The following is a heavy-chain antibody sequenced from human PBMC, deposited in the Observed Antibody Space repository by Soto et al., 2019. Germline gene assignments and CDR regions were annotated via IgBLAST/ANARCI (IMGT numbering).Heavy chain of an antibody. D-gene: IGHD6-13*01. CDR3: ARESSSWPYFDY. CDR1: GFTFSSYE. V-gene: IGHV3-48*03. CDR2: ISSSGSTI. J-gene: IGHJ4*02. Sequence: GGSLRLSCAASGFTFSSYEMNWVRQAPGKGLEWVSYISSSGSTIYYADSVKGRFTISRDNAKNSLYLQMNSLRAEDTAVYYCARESSSWPYFDYWGQGTLVTVSS.